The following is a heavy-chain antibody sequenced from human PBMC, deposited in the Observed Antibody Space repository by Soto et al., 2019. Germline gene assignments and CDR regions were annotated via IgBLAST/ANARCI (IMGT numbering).Heavy chain of an antibody. CDR1: GFPFSSYA. D-gene: IGHD3-10*01. V-gene: IGHV3-23*01. J-gene: IGHJ4*02. CDR2: ISGRGGSS. Sequence: EVQLLESGGGLAQPGGSLRLSCATSGFPFSSYAMAWVRQAPGKGLAWVSGISGRGGSSFYADSVKGRFTISRDNSKSTLYLQMSSLRAEDTAVYYCVRVAGSGGYFDFWGQGILVTVSS. CDR3: VRVAGSGGYFDF.